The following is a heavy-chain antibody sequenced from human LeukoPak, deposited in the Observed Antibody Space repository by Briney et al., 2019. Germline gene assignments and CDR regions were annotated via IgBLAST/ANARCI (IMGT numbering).Heavy chain of an antibody. CDR1: GFTFSTYW. CDR3: ACFSVTPHGAP. D-gene: IGHD4-17*01. CDR2: INSDGTTT. Sequence: PGGSLRLSCAASGFTFSTYWMHWVRQAPGKGLVWVSRINSDGTTTNYADSVKGRFTISRDNAKNTLYLQMNSLRAEDTAVYYCACFSVTPHGAPWGQGTLVTVSS. J-gene: IGHJ5*02. V-gene: IGHV3-74*01.